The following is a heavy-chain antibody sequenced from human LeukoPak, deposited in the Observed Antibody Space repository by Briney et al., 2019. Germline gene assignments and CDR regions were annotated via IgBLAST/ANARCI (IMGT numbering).Heavy chain of an antibody. V-gene: IGHV3-13*04. D-gene: IGHD6-13*01. CDR2: IGTAGDT. Sequence: GGSLRLSCAASGFTSSNYDMHWVRQATGKDLEWVSAIGTAGDTYYPGSVKGRFTISRENAKNSLYLQMNSLRAGDTAVYYCARASSSWYYIDYWGQGTLVTVSS. CDR1: GFTSSNYD. J-gene: IGHJ4*02. CDR3: ARASSSWYYIDY.